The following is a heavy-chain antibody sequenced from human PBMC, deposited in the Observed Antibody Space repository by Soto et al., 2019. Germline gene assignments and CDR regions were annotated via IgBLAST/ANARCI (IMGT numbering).Heavy chain of an antibody. CDR2: IYPGDSET. V-gene: IGHV5-51*01. J-gene: IGHJ4*02. CDR1: GYTFSSNW. CDR3: ARLMDSWGDRHYFDS. D-gene: IGHD3-16*01. Sequence: LGESLKISCQTSGYTFSSNWIGWVRQMPGKGLEWMGIIYPGDSETRYSPSFQGQVTISSDRSLNTAYLQWTSLQASDTSTYHGARLMDSWGDRHYFDSCRAGTMVTVYS.